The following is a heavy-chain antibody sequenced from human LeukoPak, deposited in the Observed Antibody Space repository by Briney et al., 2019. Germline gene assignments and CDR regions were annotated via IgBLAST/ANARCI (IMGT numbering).Heavy chain of an antibody. CDR3: ARVKDDNNYDRAFDI. D-gene: IGHD5-24*01. CDR2: IYYSGST. V-gene: IGHV4-59*08. J-gene: IGHJ3*02. CDR1: GGSIDTYY. Sequence: PSETVSLTCTVSGGSIDTYYWSWTRQPPGKGLEWIGNIYYSGSTNYNPSLKSRVTISVDTSNNQFSLKLTSVTAADTAVYYCARVKDDNNYDRAFDIWGQGTMVTVSS.